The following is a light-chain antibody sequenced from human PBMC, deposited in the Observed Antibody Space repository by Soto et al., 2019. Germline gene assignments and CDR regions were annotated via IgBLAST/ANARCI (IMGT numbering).Light chain of an antibody. CDR3: QQTNSFPIT. J-gene: IGKJ5*01. CDR2: GAT. V-gene: IGKV1D-12*01. CDR1: QGIGTW. Sequence: DVQVTQSPSFVSASVGDRVTITCRASQGIGTWLAWYQVKPGKAPNLLIYGATNLQSGVPSRFSGSGLGTHFTLTIFNLQPEDFVTYYCQQTNSFPITFGQGTRLDI.